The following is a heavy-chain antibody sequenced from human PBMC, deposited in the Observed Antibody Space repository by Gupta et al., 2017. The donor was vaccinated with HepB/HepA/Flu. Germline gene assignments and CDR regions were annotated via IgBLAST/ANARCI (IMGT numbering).Heavy chain of an antibody. J-gene: IGHJ5*02. CDR1: GGSVSSSSYS. D-gene: IGHD3-16*01. Sequence: QLQESGPGLVKPSETLSFTCIVSGGSVSSSSYSWGWIRQPSGKGLEWIGNVDYSGSTDYNPSLKSRVTVYVDTAKNQFSLKVKSVTAADTAVYYCARGGRSNNWFDHWGRGTLVTVSS. V-gene: IGHV4-39*01. CDR3: ARGGRSNNWFDH. CDR2: VDYSGST.